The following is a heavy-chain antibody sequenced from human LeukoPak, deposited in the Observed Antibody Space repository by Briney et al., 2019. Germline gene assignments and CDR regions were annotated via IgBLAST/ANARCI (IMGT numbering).Heavy chain of an antibody. CDR1: GFSFSSYS. V-gene: IGHV3-21*01. Sequence: GGSLRLSCAASGFSFSSYSMNWVRQAPGKGLEWVSSISSSSSYIYYADSLKGRLTISRDNAKNSLYLQMNSLRAEDTAVYYCARDLNSGYSHDYWGQGTLVTVSS. CDR2: ISSSSSYI. CDR3: ARDLNSGYSHDY. D-gene: IGHD5-12*01. J-gene: IGHJ4*02.